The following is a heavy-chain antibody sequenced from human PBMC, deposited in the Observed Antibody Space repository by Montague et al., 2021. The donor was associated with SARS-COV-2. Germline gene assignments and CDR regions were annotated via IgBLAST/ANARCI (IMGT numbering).Heavy chain of an antibody. CDR3: ARGRGCSGGSRYSEWDPYYYCGMDV. Sequence: SETLSLTCAVYGGSFSGYYWSWIRQPPGKGLEWIGEINHSGSTNYNPSLKSRVTISVDTSKNQFSLKLSSVTAADTAGYYCARGRGCSGGSRYSEWDPYYYCGMDVWGQGTTVTVSS. D-gene: IGHD2-15*01. J-gene: IGHJ6*02. CDR2: INHSGST. V-gene: IGHV4-34*01. CDR1: GGSFSGYY.